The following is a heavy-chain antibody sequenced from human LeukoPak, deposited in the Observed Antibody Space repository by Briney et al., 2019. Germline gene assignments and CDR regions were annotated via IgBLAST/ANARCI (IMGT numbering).Heavy chain of an antibody. CDR3: ARNETSGYFDI. J-gene: IGHJ3*02. CDR2: MYNSGSI. CDR1: GGSISSSTHY. D-gene: IGHD3-22*01. Sequence: SETLSVTCTVSGGSISSSTHYWGWIRQSPGKGLEWIGSMYNSGSISYNPSLRSRVTITVDTSKNQFSLNFNSVTAADTALYFCARNETSGYFDIWGQGTMVTLSS. V-gene: IGHV4-39*01.